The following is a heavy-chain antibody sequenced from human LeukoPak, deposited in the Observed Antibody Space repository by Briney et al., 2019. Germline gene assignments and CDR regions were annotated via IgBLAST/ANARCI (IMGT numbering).Heavy chain of an antibody. V-gene: IGHV3-23*01. CDR2: ISGSGGST. Sequence: GGSLRLSCAASGFTFSSYAMSCVRQAPGKGLEWVSGISGSGGSTYYADSVKGRFIISRDNSKNRLYLQMNSLRAEDTAVYYCAKRPRGNYLDPFDYWGQGTLFTVSS. CDR3: AKRPRGNYLDPFDY. CDR1: GFTFSSYA. J-gene: IGHJ4*02. D-gene: IGHD3-10*01.